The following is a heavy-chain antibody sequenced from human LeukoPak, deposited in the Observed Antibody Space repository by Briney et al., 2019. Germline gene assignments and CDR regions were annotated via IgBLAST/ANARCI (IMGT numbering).Heavy chain of an antibody. CDR2: ISGSGGST. CDR3: AKVADIWAAAGRYYFDY. CDR1: GFTFSSYA. V-gene: IGHV3-23*01. D-gene: IGHD6-13*01. Sequence: GGSLRLSCAASGFTFSSYAMSWVRQAPGKGLEWVSAISGSGGSTYYADSVKGRFTISRDNSKNTLYLQMNSLRAEDTAVYYCAKVADIWAAAGRYYFDYWGQGTLVTVSS. J-gene: IGHJ4*02.